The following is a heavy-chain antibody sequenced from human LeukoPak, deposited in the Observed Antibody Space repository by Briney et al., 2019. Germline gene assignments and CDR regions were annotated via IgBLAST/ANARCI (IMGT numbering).Heavy chain of an antibody. CDR3: ARGGYSYGFDY. CDR2: IYYSGST. CDR1: GGSISSYY. J-gene: IGHJ4*02. V-gene: IGHV4-59*01. Sequence: SETLSLTCTVSGGSISSYYWSSIRQPPGKGLEWIGYIYYSGSTNYNPSLKSRVTISIDTSKNQFSLKLSSVTAADTAVYYCARGGYSYGFDYWGQGTLVTVSS. D-gene: IGHD5-18*01.